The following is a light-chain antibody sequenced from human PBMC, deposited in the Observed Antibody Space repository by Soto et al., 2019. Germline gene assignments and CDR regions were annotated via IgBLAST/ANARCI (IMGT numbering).Light chain of an antibody. CDR2: GAS. Sequence: EIVMTQSPATLSMSPGERATLSCRASQSLRTNLAWYQQKPGQAPRLLIYGASTRATDIPARFSGSGSGTEFTLTISSLQPEDFAVYYCQQYNYWPPLTFGGGTKVEIK. J-gene: IGKJ4*01. CDR3: QQYNYWPPLT. CDR1: QSLRTN. V-gene: IGKV3-15*01.